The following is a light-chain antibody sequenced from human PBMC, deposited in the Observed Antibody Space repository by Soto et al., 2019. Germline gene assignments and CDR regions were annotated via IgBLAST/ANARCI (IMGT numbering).Light chain of an antibody. CDR3: QQSNNCPET. CDR1: QSVSSN. CDR2: DAS. V-gene: IGKV3-15*01. Sequence: IAITQSPAALSVSPGDRATLSCRASQSVSSNLAWYQQKPGKAPMLLIYDASTRFTGIPARFSGSGSGTEFTLTISSLQSEDFAVYYCQQSNNCPETFGQGTKVEIK. J-gene: IGKJ1*01.